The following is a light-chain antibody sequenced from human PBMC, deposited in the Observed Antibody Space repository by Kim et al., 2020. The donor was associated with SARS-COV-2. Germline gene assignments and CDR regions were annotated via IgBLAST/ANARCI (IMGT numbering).Light chain of an antibody. CDR1: QSVSSN. Sequence: SPGDRATLSRRASQSVSSNLAWYQQKPGQAPRVLIYGASTRATGIPARFSGSGSGTEFTLTISSLQSEDFAVYHCQQYNNWPRGTFGQGTKVDIK. CDR2: GAS. J-gene: IGKJ1*01. CDR3: QQYNNWPRGT. V-gene: IGKV3-15*01.